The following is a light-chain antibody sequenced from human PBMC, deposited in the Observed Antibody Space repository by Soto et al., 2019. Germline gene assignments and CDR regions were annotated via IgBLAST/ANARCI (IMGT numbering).Light chain of an antibody. J-gene: IGLJ1*01. CDR2: KVD. Sequence: QSALTQPASVSGSPGQSITIPCSGRSSDLGGLNYVSWYQQHPGKVPKLIIYKVDNRPSGISDRFSASKSGNTASLTISGLQAEDEAHYYCSSYTSSTNYVFGTGTKLTVL. CDR3: SSYTSSTNYV. V-gene: IGLV2-14*01. CDR1: SSDLGGLNY.